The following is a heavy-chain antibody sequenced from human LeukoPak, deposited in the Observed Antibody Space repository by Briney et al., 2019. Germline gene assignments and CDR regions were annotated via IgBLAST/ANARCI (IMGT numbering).Heavy chain of an antibody. V-gene: IGHV4-39*01. J-gene: IGHJ3*02. CDR2: IYYTGNT. CDR3: ARRILWWSVVAFDI. D-gene: IGHD2-21*01. CDR1: GVSISSSNSY. Sequence: PSETLSLTCTVSGVSISSSNSYWGWIRQPPGKGLEWIASIYYTGNTYYNTSLKSRVTISIESSKNQISLRLTSVTAADTAVYYCARRILWWSVVAFDIWGQGTMVTVSS.